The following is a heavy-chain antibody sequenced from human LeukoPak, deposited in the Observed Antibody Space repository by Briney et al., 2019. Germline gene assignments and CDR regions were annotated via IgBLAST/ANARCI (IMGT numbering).Heavy chain of an antibody. CDR2: IYIDG. CDR1: GFDFSRDA. V-gene: IGHV3-64*01. D-gene: IGHD4-23*01. CDR3: VRESTTAVGGLDY. J-gene: IGHJ4*02. Sequence: GRSLRLSCATSGFDFSRDAMHWVRQAPGKGLEHVSGIYIDGNSVKGRFTISKDNSKTTLYLQMGSLRAEDMAVYFCVRESTTAVGGLDYWGQGSLVTVAS.